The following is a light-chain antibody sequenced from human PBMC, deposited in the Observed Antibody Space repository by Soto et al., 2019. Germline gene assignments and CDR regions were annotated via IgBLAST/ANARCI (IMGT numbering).Light chain of an antibody. V-gene: IGLV1-47*01. Sequence: QAVVTQPPSASGTPGQRVTISCSGSSSNIGSNYVYWYQQLPGTAPKLLIYRNNQRPSGVPDRFSGSKSGTSASLAISRLRSEDEADYYCAAWDDSLSGPVVFGGGTKLTVL. CDR1: SSNIGSNY. CDR2: RNN. J-gene: IGLJ2*01. CDR3: AAWDDSLSGPVV.